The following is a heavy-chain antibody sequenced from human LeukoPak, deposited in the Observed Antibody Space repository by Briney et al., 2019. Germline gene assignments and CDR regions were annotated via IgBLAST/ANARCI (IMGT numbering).Heavy chain of an antibody. CDR1: GFTFSSYG. J-gene: IGHJ4*02. Sequence: GGSLRLSCAASGFTFSSYGMHWARQAPGKGLEWVAVISYDGSNKYYADSVKGRFTISRDNSKNTLYLQMNSLRAEDTAVYYCAKDRYSSGWYLGYFDYWGQGTLVTVSS. V-gene: IGHV3-30*18. CDR3: AKDRYSSGWYLGYFDY. CDR2: ISYDGSNK. D-gene: IGHD6-19*01.